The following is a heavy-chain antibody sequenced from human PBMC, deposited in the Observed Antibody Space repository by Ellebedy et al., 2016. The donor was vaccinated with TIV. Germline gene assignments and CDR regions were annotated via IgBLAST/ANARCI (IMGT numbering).Heavy chain of an antibody. CDR3: ATVDLFRVGASAFDY. D-gene: IGHD1-26*01. Sequence: ASVKVSXXASGYTFTSYYMHWVRQAPGQGLEWMGIINPSGGSTSYAQKFQGRVTMTEDTSTDTAYMELSSLRSEDTAVYYCATVDLFRVGASAFDYWGQGTLVTVSS. CDR1: GYTFTSYY. CDR2: INPSGGST. V-gene: IGHV1-46*01. J-gene: IGHJ4*02.